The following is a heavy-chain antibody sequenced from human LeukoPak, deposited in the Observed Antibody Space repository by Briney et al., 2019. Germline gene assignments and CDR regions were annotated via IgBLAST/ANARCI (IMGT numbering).Heavy chain of an antibody. V-gene: IGHV4-59*08. CDR3: ARHISGGATLD. CDR2: IYYTGST. CDR1: GGSISKYY. D-gene: IGHD2-15*01. J-gene: IGHJ4*02. Sequence: PSETLSLTCTVSGGSISKYYCSWIRQPPGKGLEWIAYIYYTGSTYYNPSLKSRVTMSVDTSKNQFSLSLSSVTAADTAMYYCARHISGGATLDWGQGTLVTVSS.